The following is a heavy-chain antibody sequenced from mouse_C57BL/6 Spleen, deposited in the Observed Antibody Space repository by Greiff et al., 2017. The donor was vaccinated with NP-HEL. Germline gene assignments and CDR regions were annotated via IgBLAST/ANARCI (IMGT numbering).Heavy chain of an antibody. Sequence: EVQRVESGGGLVKPGGSLKLSCAASGFTFSDYGMHWVRQAPEKGLEWVAYISSGRSTIYYADTVKGRFTISRDNAKNTLFLQLTSLRSEDTAMYYCARGTYDGFDYWGQGTTLTVSS. CDR2: ISSGRSTI. V-gene: IGHV5-17*01. CDR1: GFTFSDYG. D-gene: IGHD1-1*01. J-gene: IGHJ2*01. CDR3: ARGTYDGFDY.